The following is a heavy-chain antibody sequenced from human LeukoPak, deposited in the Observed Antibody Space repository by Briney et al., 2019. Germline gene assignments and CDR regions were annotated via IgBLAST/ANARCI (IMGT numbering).Heavy chain of an antibody. CDR3: AREKSGPDYYYYYMDV. D-gene: IGHD1-14*01. CDR1: GYTFTGYY. Sequence: ASVKVSCKASGYTFTGYYMHWVRQAPGQGLEWMGWINPNSGGTNYAQKFQGRVTMTRDTSISTAYMELSRLRSDDTAVYYCAREKSGPDYYYYYMDVWGKGTTVTVSS. CDR2: INPNSGGT. V-gene: IGHV1-2*02. J-gene: IGHJ6*03.